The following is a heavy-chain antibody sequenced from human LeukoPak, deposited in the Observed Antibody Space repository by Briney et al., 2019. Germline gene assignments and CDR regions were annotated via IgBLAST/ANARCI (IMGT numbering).Heavy chain of an antibody. CDR2: IIPIFGTA. V-gene: IGHV1-69*13. CDR1: GGTFSSYA. Sequence: GASVKVSCKASGGTFSSYAISWVRQAPGQGLEWMGGIIPIFGTANYAQKFQGRVTTTADESTSTAYMELSSLRSEDTAVYYCARDGPDRFQDAFDIWGQGTMVTVSS. CDR3: ARDGPDRFQDAFDI. J-gene: IGHJ3*02. D-gene: IGHD2-21*01.